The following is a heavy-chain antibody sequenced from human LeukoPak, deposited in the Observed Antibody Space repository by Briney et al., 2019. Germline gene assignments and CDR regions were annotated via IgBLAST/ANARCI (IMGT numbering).Heavy chain of an antibody. CDR3: ARDSGSSGWFYYGMDV. CDR2: TRSRTDNT. J-gene: IGHJ6*02. Sequence: PGGSLRLSCAASGFTFSSFAMSWVRQAPGKGLEWVSDTRSRTDNTFYADSVKGRFTISRDNSKNTLYLQMNSLRAEDTAVYYCARDSGSSGWFYYGMDVWGQGTTVTVSS. CDR1: GFTFSSFA. D-gene: IGHD6-19*01. V-gene: IGHV3-23*01.